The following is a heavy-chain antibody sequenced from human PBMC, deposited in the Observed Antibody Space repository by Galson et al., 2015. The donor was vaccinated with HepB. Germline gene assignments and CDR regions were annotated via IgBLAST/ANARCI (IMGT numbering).Heavy chain of an antibody. Sequence: SLRLSCAASGLMFSDHDMGWVRQAPGKGLEWVGRTGNRAKSYSTEYVASVKGRFTISRDDSKKSVYLQMNSLKMEDTAVYYCARRRYYDTSGYYSYGSDIWGQGTMVTVSS. CDR1: GLMFSDHD. CDR2: TGNRAKSYST. J-gene: IGHJ3*02. V-gene: IGHV3-72*01. CDR3: ARRRYYDTSGYYSYGSDI. D-gene: IGHD3-22*01.